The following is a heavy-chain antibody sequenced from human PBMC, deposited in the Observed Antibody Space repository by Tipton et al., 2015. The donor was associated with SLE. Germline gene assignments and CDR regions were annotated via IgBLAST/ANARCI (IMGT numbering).Heavy chain of an antibody. CDR2: MYTSGST. Sequence: TLSLTCTVSGGSISSYYWGWIRQPPGKGLEWIGYMYTSGSTNYNPSLKSRVTIFVDTSKNQFSLKLSSLTAADTAVYYCARENSRKGFDIWGQGTMVTVSS. V-gene: IGHV4-4*08. J-gene: IGHJ3*02. D-gene: IGHD1/OR15-1a*01. CDR1: GGSISSYY. CDR3: ARENSRKGFDI.